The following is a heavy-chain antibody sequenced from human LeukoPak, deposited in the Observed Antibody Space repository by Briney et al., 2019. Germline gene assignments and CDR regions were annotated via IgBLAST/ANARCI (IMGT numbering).Heavy chain of an antibody. CDR3: AKDMGRSGLPRGYRSGRDAFHI. V-gene: IGHV3-23*01. D-gene: IGHD6-19*01. Sequence: GGSLRLSCAASGFTFSSYAMNWVRQAPGKGLEWVSGLSGSGASKYYTDSVKGRFTISRGNSKNTLYLQMNSLRAEDTAVYYCAKDMGRSGLPRGYRSGRDAFHIWGQGTMVTVSS. CDR1: GFTFSSYA. CDR2: LSGSGASK. J-gene: IGHJ3*02.